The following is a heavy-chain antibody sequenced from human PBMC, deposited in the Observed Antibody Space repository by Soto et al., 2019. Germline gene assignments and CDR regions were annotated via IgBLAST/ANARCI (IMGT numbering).Heavy chain of an antibody. Sequence: GGSLRLSCAASGFTFSSYSMNWVRQAPGKGLEWVSYISSSSSTIYYADSVKGRFTISRDNAKNSLYLQMNSLRAEDTAVYYCARVYGSGSYYYYYYGMDVWGQGTTVTVSS. J-gene: IGHJ6*02. V-gene: IGHV3-48*04. CDR1: GFTFSSYS. CDR2: ISSSSSTI. CDR3: ARVYGSGSYYYYYYGMDV. D-gene: IGHD3-10*01.